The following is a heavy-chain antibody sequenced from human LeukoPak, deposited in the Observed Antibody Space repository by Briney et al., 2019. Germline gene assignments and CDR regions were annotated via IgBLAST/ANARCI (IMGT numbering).Heavy chain of an antibody. CDR2: IWYDGTNK. CDR3: ARDVVPMVRGVPQGIDY. Sequence: GGSLRLSCAASGFTFSSFGMHWVRQAPGKGLEWVAVIWYDGTNKYYADSVKGRFTISRDNSKNTLYLQMNSLRAEDTAIYYCARDVVPMVRGVPQGIDYWGQGSLVTVSS. J-gene: IGHJ4*02. D-gene: IGHD3-10*01. V-gene: IGHV3-33*01. CDR1: GFTFSSFG.